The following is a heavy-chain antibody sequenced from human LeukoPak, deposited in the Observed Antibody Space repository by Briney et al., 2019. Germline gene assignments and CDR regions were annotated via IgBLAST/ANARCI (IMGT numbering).Heavy chain of an antibody. Sequence: ASVKVSCTASGYTFTSYGISWVRQAPGQGLEWMGWISAYNGNTNYAQKLQDRVTMTTDTSTSTAYMELRSLRSDDTAVYYCARTNVYYYASSDYYPYFDYWAQGTLVTVSS. J-gene: IGHJ4*02. CDR3: ARTNVYYYASSDYYPYFDY. CDR2: ISAYNGNT. CDR1: GYTFTSYG. D-gene: IGHD3-22*01. V-gene: IGHV1-18*01.